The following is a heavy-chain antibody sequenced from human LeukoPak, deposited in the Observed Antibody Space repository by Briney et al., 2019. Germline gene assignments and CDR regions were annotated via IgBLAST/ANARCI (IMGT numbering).Heavy chain of an antibody. J-gene: IGHJ4*02. Sequence: PGPSVKVSCKASGYAFTGYYMHWVRQAPGQGLEWMGWINAYNGNTNYAQKLQGRVTMTTDTSTSTAYMELRSLRSDDTAVYYCARDKEQWLVHGDFDYWGQGTLVTVSS. CDR1: GYAFTGYY. D-gene: IGHD6-19*01. V-gene: IGHV1-18*04. CDR3: ARDKEQWLVHGDFDY. CDR2: INAYNGNT.